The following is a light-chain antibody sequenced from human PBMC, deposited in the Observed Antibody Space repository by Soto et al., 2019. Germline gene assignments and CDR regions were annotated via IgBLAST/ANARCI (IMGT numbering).Light chain of an antibody. V-gene: IGKV1-5*01. CDR1: QSIRYY. Sequence: DIQLTQSPPTLSASVGDRVTITCRASQSIRYYLAWYQQMPGKAPKLLIYGASSLQSGVPSRFSGSGSGTEFTLTISILQPDDFATYFCQHHNSYSQTFGQGTK. CDR2: GAS. J-gene: IGKJ1*01. CDR3: QHHNSYSQT.